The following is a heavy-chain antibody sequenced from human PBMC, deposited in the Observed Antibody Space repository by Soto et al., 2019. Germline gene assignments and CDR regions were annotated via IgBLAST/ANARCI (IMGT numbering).Heavy chain of an antibody. CDR3: ARPIPSPDHLDI. V-gene: IGHV1-18*01. D-gene: IGHD2-2*02. Sequence: QVQLVQSGAEVKKPGASVKVSCKSSGYTFTNYGISWVRQAPGQGLEGMGWISAYNGNTDYVQKLQGRVTMTTDTSTRTACMELRRLRSDDTAVYYCARPIPSPDHLDIWGQGTMVTVSS. CDR2: ISAYNGNT. J-gene: IGHJ3*02. CDR1: GYTFTNYG.